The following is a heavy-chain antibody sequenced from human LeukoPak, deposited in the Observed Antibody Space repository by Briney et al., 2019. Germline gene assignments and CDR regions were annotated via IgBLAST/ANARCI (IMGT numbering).Heavy chain of an antibody. J-gene: IGHJ4*02. Sequence: ASVKVSCKASGYTFTSYGISWVRQAPGQGLEWMGWISAYNGNTNYAQKLQGRVTMTTDTSTSTAYMELRSLRSDDTAVYYCASIGIAVADPNPFDYWGQGTLVTVSS. CDR2: ISAYNGNT. D-gene: IGHD6-19*01. V-gene: IGHV1-18*01. CDR1: GYTFTSYG. CDR3: ASIGIAVADPNPFDY.